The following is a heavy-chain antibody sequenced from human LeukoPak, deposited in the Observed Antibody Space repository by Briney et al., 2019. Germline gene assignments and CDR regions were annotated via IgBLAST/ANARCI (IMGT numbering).Heavy chain of an antibody. CDR1: GYTFTSYY. Sequence: ASVKVSCKASGYTFTSYYMHWVRQAPGQGLEWMGIINPSGSSTSYAQKFQGRVTVTRDTSTSTVYMELSSLRSEDTAVYYCARSTVTTFAFDIWGQGTMVTVSS. CDR3: ARSTVTTFAFDI. J-gene: IGHJ3*02. V-gene: IGHV1-46*01. CDR2: INPSGSST. D-gene: IGHD4-17*01.